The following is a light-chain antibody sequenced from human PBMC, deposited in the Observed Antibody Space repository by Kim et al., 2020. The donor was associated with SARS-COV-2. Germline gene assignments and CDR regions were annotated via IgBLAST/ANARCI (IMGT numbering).Light chain of an antibody. J-gene: IGKJ5*01. CDR2: DAS. V-gene: IGKV3-11*01. CDR1: QSISSF. Sequence: EIVLTQSPATLSLSPGERATLSCTASQSISSFLAWYQQKPGQAPRLLIYDASNRATGIPARFSGSGSGTDFTLTISSPEPEDFAVYYCQQRSDWPPLFGQGTRLEIK. CDR3: QQRSDWPPL.